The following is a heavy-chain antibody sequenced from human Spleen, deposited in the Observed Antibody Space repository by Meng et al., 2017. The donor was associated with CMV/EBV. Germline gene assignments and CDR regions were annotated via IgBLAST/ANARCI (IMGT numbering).Heavy chain of an antibody. V-gene: IGHV1-18*01. CDR2: ISGYNGNT. J-gene: IGHJ4*02. CDR3: ARGRAGLGSLYYINY. D-gene: IGHD3-10*01. Sequence: ASVKVSCKTSGYNFKSYGITWVRQAPGQGLEWMGWISGYNGNTNYAQSLQGRVTMTADTPTKTAYMELRSLRSDDTAVYYCARGRAGLGSLYYINYWGQGTLVTVSS. CDR1: GYNFKSYG.